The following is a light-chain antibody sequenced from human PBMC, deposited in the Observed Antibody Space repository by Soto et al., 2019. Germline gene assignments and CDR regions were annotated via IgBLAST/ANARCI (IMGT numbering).Light chain of an antibody. J-gene: IGLJ1*01. CDR3: CSYGGSSTYV. Sequence: QSVLTQPASISGSPGQSITISCTGTSSDVGVYNFVSWYQQHPGKAPKVLIYEVNKRPSGISNRFSGSKSGNTASLTVSGLQAEDEAYYFCCSYGGSSTYVFGSGTKVTV. CDR1: SSDVGVYNF. CDR2: EVN. V-gene: IGLV2-23*02.